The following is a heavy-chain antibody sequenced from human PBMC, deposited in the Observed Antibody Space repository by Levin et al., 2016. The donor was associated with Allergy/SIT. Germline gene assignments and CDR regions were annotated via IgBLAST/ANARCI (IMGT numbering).Heavy chain of an antibody. CDR1: GGTFSSYA. Sequence: SVKVSCKASGGTFSSYAISWVRQAPGQGLEWMGGIIPIFGTANYAQKFQGRVTITADESTSTAYMELSSLRSEDTAVYYCARDNSEGRAAAGEWNYWGQGTLVTVSS. V-gene: IGHV1-69*13. J-gene: IGHJ4*02. D-gene: IGHD6-13*01. CDR2: IIPIFGTA. CDR3: ARDNSEGRAAAGEWNY.